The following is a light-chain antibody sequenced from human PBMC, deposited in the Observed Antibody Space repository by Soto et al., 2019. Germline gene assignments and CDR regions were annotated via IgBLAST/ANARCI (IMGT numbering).Light chain of an antibody. V-gene: IGKV3-15*01. J-gene: IGKJ2*01. CDR1: QSVSSK. CDR2: TAS. CDR3: QQYYNWPLEYT. Sequence: EIVMTQSPGTLSVSPGERVTLSCRASQSVSSKVAWYQQKPGQAPRLLIFTASLRAPGVPARFGGSGSGTEFTLTISSLQSEDFAVYWCQQYYNWPLEYTFGQGTKLEI.